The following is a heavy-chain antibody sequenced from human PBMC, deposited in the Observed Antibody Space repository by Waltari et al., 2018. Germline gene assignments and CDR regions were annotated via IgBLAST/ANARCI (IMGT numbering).Heavy chain of an antibody. CDR2: ISWNGGSK. D-gene: IGHD2-2*01. CDR3: VREHYHLGYLDL. J-gene: IGHJ2*01. Sequence: EVQLVESGGRLVRPGGSLRLSCAASGFNFEDYGMTWVRHAPGKGLEGVSGISWNGGSKGYGDALKGRFNISRDNAKNSLYLEINNQRVDDTALYHCVREHYHLGYLDLWGRGTLVTVSS. CDR1: GFNFEDYG. V-gene: IGHV3-20*01.